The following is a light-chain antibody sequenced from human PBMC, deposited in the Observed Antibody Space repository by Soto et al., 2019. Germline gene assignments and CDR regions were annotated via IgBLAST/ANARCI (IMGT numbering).Light chain of an antibody. J-gene: IGLJ1*01. CDR1: SSDVGSYNL. CDR2: GVN. CDR3: SSYTTGSTLPWV. Sequence: QSVLTQPASVSGSPGQSITISCTGTSSDVGSYNLVSWHQHHPGGAPKLIIFGVNDRPSGISDRFSGSKSGNTASLTIFGLQLEDEAVYYCSSYTTGSTLPWVFGTGTKVTVL. V-gene: IGLV2-14*02.